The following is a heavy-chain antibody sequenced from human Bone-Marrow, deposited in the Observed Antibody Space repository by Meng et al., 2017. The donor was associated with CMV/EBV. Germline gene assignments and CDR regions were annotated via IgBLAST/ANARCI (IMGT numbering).Heavy chain of an antibody. CDR1: GFTFSSYS. D-gene: IGHD6-13*01. Sequence: ESLKISCAASGFTFSSYSMNWVRQPPGRGLEWIASIYYSGITYHKPSLKSRVAISVDTSKNQFSLNLSSVTAADTAVYYCARIAAAGTRGGMDVWGQGTTVTVSS. CDR2: IYYSGIT. V-gene: IGHV4-39*07. J-gene: IGHJ6*02. CDR3: ARIAAAGTRGGMDV.